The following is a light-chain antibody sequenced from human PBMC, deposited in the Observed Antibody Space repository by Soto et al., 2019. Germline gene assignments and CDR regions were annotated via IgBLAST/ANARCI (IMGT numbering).Light chain of an antibody. Sequence: QLVLTQSPSASASLGASVTFTCTLSSEHSSYAIAWHQQQPEKGPRYLMKLNSDGSHNKGDGIPDRLSGSSSGAERYLTIPSLQSEDEADYYCQTWGTGIVVFGGGTKLTVL. CDR3: QTWGTGIVV. CDR1: SEHSSYA. V-gene: IGLV4-69*01. CDR2: LNSDGSH. J-gene: IGLJ2*01.